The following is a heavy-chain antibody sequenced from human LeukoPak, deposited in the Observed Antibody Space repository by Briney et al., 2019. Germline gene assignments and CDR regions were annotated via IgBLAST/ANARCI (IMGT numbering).Heavy chain of an antibody. J-gene: IGHJ6*02. Sequence: SETLSLTCTVSGASISSSSYYWGWVRQPPGKGLEWIGSIYYSGSTNYNPSLKSRVTISVDTSKNQFSLKLSSVTAADTAVYYCARRGVAHYYYYGMDVWGQGTTVTVSS. CDR1: GASISSSSYY. D-gene: IGHD3-10*01. CDR3: ARRGVAHYYYYGMDV. CDR2: IYYSGST. V-gene: IGHV4-39*07.